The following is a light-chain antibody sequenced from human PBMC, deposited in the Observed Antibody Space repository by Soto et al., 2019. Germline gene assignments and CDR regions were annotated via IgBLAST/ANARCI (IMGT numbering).Light chain of an antibody. V-gene: IGKV3-15*01. CDR3: HQYNNWPPLT. J-gene: IGKJ4*01. CDR2: GES. CDR1: QRCSCN. Sequence: EMGMTQSPATLSVSPGESATLSCRAMQRCSCNLSYYQQRPGQAHRLLIYGESNRDTGIPARFSGSGSGTECTLTISSLQSEDCADYYCHQYNNWPPLTFGGGNKVEIK.